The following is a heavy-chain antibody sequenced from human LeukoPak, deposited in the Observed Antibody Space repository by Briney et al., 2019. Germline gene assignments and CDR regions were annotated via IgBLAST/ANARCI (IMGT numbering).Heavy chain of an antibody. CDR1: GGSISSYY. Sequence: SGTQSLTCTVSGGSISSYYWSWIRQAPGKGLEWIGYIYYSGSTNYNPSLKSRVTISVDTSKNQFSLKLSSVTAADTAVYYCASAVITMVRGVQRYYFDYWGQGTLVTVSS. D-gene: IGHD3-10*01. J-gene: IGHJ4*02. CDR2: IYYSGST. V-gene: IGHV4-59*01. CDR3: ASAVITMVRGVQRYYFDY.